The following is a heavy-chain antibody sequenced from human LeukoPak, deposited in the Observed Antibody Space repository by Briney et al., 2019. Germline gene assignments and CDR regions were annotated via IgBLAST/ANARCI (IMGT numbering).Heavy chain of an antibody. J-gene: IGHJ6*02. CDR2: INPNSGGT. CDR1: GYTFTGYY. Sequence: GASVKVSCKASGYTFTGYYMHWVRQAPGQGLEWVGWINPNSGGTNYAQKFQGRVTMTRDTSISTAYMELSRLRSDDTAVYYCARHIVATIYYYYGMDVWGRGTTVTVSS. D-gene: IGHD5-12*01. V-gene: IGHV1-2*02. CDR3: ARHIVATIYYYYGMDV.